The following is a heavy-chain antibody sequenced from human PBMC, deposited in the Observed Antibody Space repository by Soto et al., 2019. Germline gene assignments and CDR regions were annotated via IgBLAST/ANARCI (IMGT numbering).Heavy chain of an antibody. V-gene: IGHV3-7*01. D-gene: IGHD4-4*01. J-gene: IGHJ5*02. CDR2: IKPDESEK. CDR3: VRGGSNYAS. CDR1: GFTFSDSW. Sequence: EVQLVESGGGLVQPGGSLRLSCTASGFTFSDSWMTWVRQAPGKGLEWVARIKPDESEKKYADSVKGRFSISRDNAKNSRYLQMASLSGEDTAVYYCVRGGSNYASWGQGTLVTVSS.